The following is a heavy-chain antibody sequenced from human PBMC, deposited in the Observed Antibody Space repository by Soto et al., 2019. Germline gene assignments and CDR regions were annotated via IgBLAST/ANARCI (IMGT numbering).Heavy chain of an antibody. V-gene: IGHV4-39*01. CDR3: ARYYDFWSGYLRNSYYYYGMDV. CDR1: GGSISSSSYY. J-gene: IGHJ6*02. D-gene: IGHD3-3*01. CDR2: IYYSGST. Sequence: NPSETLSLTCTVSGGSISSSSYYWGWIRQPPGKGLEWIGSIYYSGSTYYNPSLKSRVTISVDTSKNQFSLKLSSVTAADTAVYYCARYYDFWSGYLRNSYYYYGMDVWGQGTTVTVSS.